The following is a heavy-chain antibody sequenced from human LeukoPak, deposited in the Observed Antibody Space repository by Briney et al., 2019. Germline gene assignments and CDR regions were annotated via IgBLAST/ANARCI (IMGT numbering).Heavy chain of an antibody. Sequence: GGSLRLSCAASGFTVSTNYMSWVRQAPGKGLEWVSVIYSGGSTYYADSVRGRFTISRDNSKNTLYLQMNSLRAEDTAVYFCARDRVGVTSKFDYWGQGTLVTVSS. J-gene: IGHJ4*02. CDR2: IYSGGST. CDR3: ARDRVGVTSKFDY. V-gene: IGHV3-66*01. CDR1: GFTVSTNY. D-gene: IGHD1-26*01.